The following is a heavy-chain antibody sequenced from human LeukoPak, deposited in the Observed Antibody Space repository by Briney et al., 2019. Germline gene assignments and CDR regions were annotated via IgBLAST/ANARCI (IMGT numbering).Heavy chain of an antibody. CDR3: AKGRDYVWGSYRSNWFDP. CDR2: ISGSGGST. J-gene: IGHJ5*02. V-gene: IGHV3-23*01. D-gene: IGHD3-16*02. Sequence: PGGSLRLSCAASGFTVSNNRLSWVRQAPGKGLEWVSAISGSGGSTYYADSVKGRFTISRDNSKNTLYLQMNSLRAEDTAVYYCAKGRDYVWGSYRSNWFDPWGQGTLVTVSS. CDR1: GFTVSNNR.